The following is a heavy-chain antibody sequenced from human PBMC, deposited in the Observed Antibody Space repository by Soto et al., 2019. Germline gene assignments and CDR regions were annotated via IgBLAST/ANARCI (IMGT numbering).Heavy chain of an antibody. CDR3: ASRGTTTDCSGGSCYARGFDY. Sequence: PSETLSLTCTVSGGSISSGDYYWSWIRQPPGKGLEWIGYIYYSGSTYYNPSLKSRVTISVDTSKNQFSLKLSSVTAADTAMYYCASRGTTTDCSGGSCYARGFDYWGQGTLVTVSS. J-gene: IGHJ4*02. CDR1: GGSISSGDYY. D-gene: IGHD2-15*01. CDR2: IYYSGST. V-gene: IGHV4-30-4*01.